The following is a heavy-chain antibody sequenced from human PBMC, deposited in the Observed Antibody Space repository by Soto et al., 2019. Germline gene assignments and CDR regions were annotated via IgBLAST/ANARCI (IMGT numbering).Heavy chain of an antibody. V-gene: IGHV1-2*02. CDR2: INPNSGGT. CDR3: ARDPRITMVRGADPKNPYYYYGMDV. Sequence: QVQLVQSGAEVKKPGASVKVSCKASGYTFTGYYMHWVRQAPGQGLEWIGWINPNSGGTNYAQKFQGRVTMTRDTSISTDYMELSRLRADDTAVYYCARDPRITMVRGADPKNPYYYYGMDVWGQGTTVTVSS. J-gene: IGHJ6*02. CDR1: GYTFTGYY. D-gene: IGHD3-10*01.